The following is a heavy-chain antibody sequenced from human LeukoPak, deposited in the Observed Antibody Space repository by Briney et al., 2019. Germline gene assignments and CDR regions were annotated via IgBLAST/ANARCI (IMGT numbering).Heavy chain of an antibody. V-gene: IGHV3-49*03. Sequence: GSLRLSCTASGFTFDYYAMSWFRPAPGKGLEWGGFIRSKIYGGTTEYAASVKGRFTISRDDSKSIAYLQMTSLKSEDTAVYYCVRYSGDADYWGQGTLVTVSS. CDR2: IRSKIYGGTT. D-gene: IGHD5-12*01. CDR1: GFTFDYYA. CDR3: VRYSGDADY. J-gene: IGHJ4*02.